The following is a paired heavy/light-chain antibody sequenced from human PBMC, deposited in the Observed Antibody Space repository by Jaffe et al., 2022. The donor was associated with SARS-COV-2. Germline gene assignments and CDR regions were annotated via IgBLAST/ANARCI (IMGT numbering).Heavy chain of an antibody. CDR1: GYSFTTYA. CDR3: AKEENAFDC. V-gene: IGHV1-3*01. CDR2: INAGNGNT. Sequence: QAQLVQSGAEVKKPGASVKISCKASGYSFTTYAIHWVRQAPGQRLEWMGWINAGNGNTKYSQKFQGRVTFSRDTSASAAYMDLSSLKSEDTAIYYCAKEENAFDCWGQGTLVTVSS. J-gene: IGHJ4*02. D-gene: IGHD1-1*01.
Light chain of an antibody. CDR3: QQYNNWPRYT. CDR2: GAS. CDR1: QSISSN. Sequence: ETVMTQSPATLSVSPGERATLSCRASQSISSNLAWYQHKRGQAPRLLVYGASTRATGIPARFSGSGSGTDFTLTISSLQSEDSAVYYCQQYNNWPRYTFGQGTKVEIK. V-gene: IGKV3-15*01. J-gene: IGKJ2*01.